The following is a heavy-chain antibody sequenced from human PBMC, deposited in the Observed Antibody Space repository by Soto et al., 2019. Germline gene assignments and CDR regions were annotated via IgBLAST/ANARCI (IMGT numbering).Heavy chain of an antibody. D-gene: IGHD6-6*01. CDR3: ARDLEYSTHNLYGMDV. V-gene: IGHV1-69*13. CDR1: GGTFSSYA. CDR2: IIPIFGTA. J-gene: IGHJ6*02. Sequence: GASVKVSCKASGGTFSSYAISWVRQASGQGLEWMGGIIPIFGTANYAQKFQGRVTITADESTSTAYMELSSLRSEDTAVYYCARDLEYSTHNLYGMDVWGQGTTVTVSS.